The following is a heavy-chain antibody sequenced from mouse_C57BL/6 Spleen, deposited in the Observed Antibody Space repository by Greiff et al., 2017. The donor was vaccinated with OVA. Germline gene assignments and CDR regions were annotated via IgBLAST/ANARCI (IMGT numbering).Heavy chain of an antibody. CDR1: GYTFTDYN. Sequence: VQLQQSGPELVKPGASVKIPCKASGYTFTDYNMDWVKQSPGKSLEWIGDINPNNGGTIYNQKFKGKATLTVDKSSSTAYMGLRSLTSEDTAVYYCARPGNHVRYFDVWGTGTTVTVSS. CDR2: INPNNGGT. CDR3: ARPGNHVRYFDV. D-gene: IGHD2-1*01. V-gene: IGHV1-18*01. J-gene: IGHJ1*03.